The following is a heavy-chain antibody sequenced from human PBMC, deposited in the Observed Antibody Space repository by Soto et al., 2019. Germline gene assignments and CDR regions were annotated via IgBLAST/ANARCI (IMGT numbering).Heavy chain of an antibody. CDR2: INHSGST. CDR1: GWSVSGYY. CDR3: ARGPSRIAAAGTTPSSGWFDP. Sequence: SETLSLTCAVYGWSVSGYYWSWIRQPPGKGLEWIGEINHSGSTNYNPSLKSRVTISVDTSKNQFSLKLSSVTAADTAVYYCARGPSRIAAAGTTPSSGWFDPWGQGTLVTVS. V-gene: IGHV4-34*01. J-gene: IGHJ5*02. D-gene: IGHD6-13*01.